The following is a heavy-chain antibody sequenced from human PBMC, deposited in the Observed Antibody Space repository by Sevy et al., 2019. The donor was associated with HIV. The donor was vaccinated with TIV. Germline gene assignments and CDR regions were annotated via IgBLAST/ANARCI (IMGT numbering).Heavy chain of an antibody. CDR1: GFSVSRNQ. D-gene: IGHD6-19*01. V-gene: IGHV3-53*01. Sequence: GGSLRLSCAASGFSVSRNQINWVRQAPGKGQEWISVIYSDGTTQYADSVKGRFTISRDTSNNTVYLQVSSLRADDTAVYYCARRLSSAWYFDFWGQGTLVTVFS. CDR2: IYSDGTT. CDR3: ARRLSSAWYFDF. J-gene: IGHJ4*02.